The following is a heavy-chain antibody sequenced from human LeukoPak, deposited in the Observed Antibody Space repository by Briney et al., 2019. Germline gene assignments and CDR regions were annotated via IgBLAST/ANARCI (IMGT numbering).Heavy chain of an antibody. Sequence: GGSLRLSCAASGFTFDDYYMTWIRQAPGTGLEGITRISASGRMFFYSASVKARFTARRDNDKKALLPQMHRLRAEDTAIYYCARNTLLSPCDSWGPGTLVIVSS. V-gene: IGHV3-11*01. J-gene: IGHJ4*02. CDR1: GFTFDDYY. CDR3: ARNTLLSPCDS. CDR2: ISASGRMF.